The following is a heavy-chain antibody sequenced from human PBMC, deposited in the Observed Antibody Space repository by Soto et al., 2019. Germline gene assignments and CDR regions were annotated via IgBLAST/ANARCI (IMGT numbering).Heavy chain of an antibody. J-gene: IGHJ5*02. V-gene: IGHV3-11*01. CDR2: ISSSGSNI. Sequence: QVHLVESGGGLVNPGGSLRLSCAASGFTFSDYSMSWMRQAPGKGLEWVSYISSSGSNIYYADSVKGRFTVSRDTADNSVYLQLNSLRAEDTAVYYSSRPCAYCSGGGPGHWFDPWGQGVLVTVSS. CDR1: GFTFSDYS. D-gene: IGHD2-15*01. CDR3: SRPCAYCSGGGPGHWFDP.